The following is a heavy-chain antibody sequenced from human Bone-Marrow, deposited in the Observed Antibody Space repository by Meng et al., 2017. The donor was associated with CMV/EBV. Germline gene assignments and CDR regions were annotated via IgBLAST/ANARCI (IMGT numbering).Heavy chain of an antibody. V-gene: IGHV3-23*01. J-gene: IGHJ4*02. CDR3: AKVFQSSVVVTRY. CDR1: GFSVSSSY. Sequence: GESLKISCAASGFSVSSSYMSWVRQAPGKGLEWVSAISGSGGSTYYADSVKGRFTISRDNSKNTLYLQMNSLRAEDTAVYYCAKVFQSSVVVTRYWGQGTLVTVSS. D-gene: IGHD4-23*01. CDR2: ISGSGGST.